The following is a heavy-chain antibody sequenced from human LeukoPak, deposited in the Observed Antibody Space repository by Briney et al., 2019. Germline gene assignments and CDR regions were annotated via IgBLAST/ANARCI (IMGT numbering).Heavy chain of an antibody. Sequence: ASVKVSCKASGYTFSSYGINWVRQAPGQGLEWMGWISAYNKRNYAQKFQGRVTMTTDTSTSTAYMELRNLRSDDTAVYYCARVSAPPDYGDYVSENWFDPWGQGTLVTVSS. J-gene: IGHJ5*02. D-gene: IGHD4-17*01. CDR1: GYTFSSYG. CDR2: ISAYNKR. CDR3: ARVSAPPDYGDYVSENWFDP. V-gene: IGHV1-18*04.